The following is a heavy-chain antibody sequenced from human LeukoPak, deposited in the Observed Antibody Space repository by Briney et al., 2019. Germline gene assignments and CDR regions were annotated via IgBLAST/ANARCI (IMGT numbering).Heavy chain of an antibody. CDR1: GGSISSSSYY. D-gene: IGHD1-20*01. J-gene: IGHJ5*02. CDR3: ARRTEYNWNLYNWFDP. V-gene: IGHV4-39*01. CDR2: IYYSGST. Sequence: SETLSLTCTVSGGSISSSSYYWGWIRQPPGKGLEWIGSIYYSGSTYYNPSLKSRVTISVDTSKNQFSLKLSSVTAADTAVYYCARRTEYNWNLYNWFDPWGQGALVTVSS.